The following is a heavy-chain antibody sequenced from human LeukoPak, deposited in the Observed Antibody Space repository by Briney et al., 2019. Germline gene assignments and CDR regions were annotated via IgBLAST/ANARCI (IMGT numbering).Heavy chain of an antibody. CDR2: IYPGDSDT. CDR1: GYSFTSYW. D-gene: IGHD3-9*01. Sequence: GESLKISCKGSGYSFTSYWIGWVRQMPGKGLEWMGIIYPGDSDTRYSPSFQGQVTMSADKSISAAYLQWNSLKDSDTAIYYCARGVLTGLLFGWFDPWGQGTLVTVSS. J-gene: IGHJ5*02. V-gene: IGHV5-51*01. CDR3: ARGVLTGLLFGWFDP.